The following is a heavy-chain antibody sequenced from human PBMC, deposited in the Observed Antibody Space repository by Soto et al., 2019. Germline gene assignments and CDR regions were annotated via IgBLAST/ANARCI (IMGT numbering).Heavy chain of an antibody. D-gene: IGHD6-19*01. CDR3: ARGGGSGWGNDAFDI. Sequence: GASVKVSCKASGYTFTGYYMHWVRQAPGQGLEWMGWINPNSGGTNYAQKFQGWVTMTRDTSISTAYMELSRLRSDDTAVYYCARGGGSGWGNDAFDIWGQGTMVTVS. V-gene: IGHV1-2*04. CDR2: INPNSGGT. J-gene: IGHJ3*02. CDR1: GYTFTGYY.